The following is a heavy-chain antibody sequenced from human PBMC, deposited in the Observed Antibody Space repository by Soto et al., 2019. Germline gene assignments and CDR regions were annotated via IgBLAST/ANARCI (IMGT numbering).Heavy chain of an antibody. CDR2: IIPIFGTA. D-gene: IGHD3-10*01. CDR3: ARADRYYGSGFAYYGMDV. V-gene: IGHV1-69*13. CDR1: GGTFSSYA. Sequence: ASVKVSCKASGGTFSSYAISWVRQAPGQGLEWMGGIIPIFGTANYAQKFQGRVTITADESTSTAYMELSSLRSEDTAVYYCARADRYYGSGFAYYGMDVWGQGTKVTVYS. J-gene: IGHJ6*02.